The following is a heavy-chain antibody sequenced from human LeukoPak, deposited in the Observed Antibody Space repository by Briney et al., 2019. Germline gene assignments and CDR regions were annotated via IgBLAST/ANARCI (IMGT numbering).Heavy chain of an antibody. D-gene: IGHD3-3*01. J-gene: IGHJ4*02. Sequence: GGSLRLSCAASGFTFSSYWMHWVRQAPGKGLVWVSRINSDGSSTSYADSVKGRFTISRDNAKNTLYLQMNSLRAGDTAVYYCARGFWSGYLIDYWGQGTLVTVSS. CDR1: GFTFSSYW. CDR2: INSDGSST. V-gene: IGHV3-74*01. CDR3: ARGFWSGYLIDY.